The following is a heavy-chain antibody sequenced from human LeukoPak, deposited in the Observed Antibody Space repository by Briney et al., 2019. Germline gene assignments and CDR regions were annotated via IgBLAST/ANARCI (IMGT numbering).Heavy chain of an antibody. J-gene: IGHJ4*02. Sequence: SETLSLTCTVSGGSISTYYWSWIRQPPGKGLEWIGYIYYSGSTSYSPSLRSRVTISVDTSKNQFSLKVSSVTAADTAVYYCATIPEAAAAGYDYWGQGTLVTVSS. CDR1: GGSISTYY. D-gene: IGHD6-13*01. CDR3: ATIPEAAAAGYDY. CDR2: IYYSGST. V-gene: IGHV4-59*12.